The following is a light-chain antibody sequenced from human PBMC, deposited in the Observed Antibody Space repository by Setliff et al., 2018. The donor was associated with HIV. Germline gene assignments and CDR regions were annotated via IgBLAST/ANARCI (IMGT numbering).Light chain of an antibody. Sequence: QSVLTQPASMSGSPGQSITIFCTGTSSDVGDYNYVSWYQQHPGKAPKLMIYDVSKRPSGVSNRFFGSKSGDTAALTISGLQAEDEADYYCSSYTSSSTFIFGGGTKVTVL. CDR3: SSYTSSSTFI. V-gene: IGLV2-14*01. CDR2: DVS. CDR1: SSDVGDYNY. J-gene: IGLJ2*01.